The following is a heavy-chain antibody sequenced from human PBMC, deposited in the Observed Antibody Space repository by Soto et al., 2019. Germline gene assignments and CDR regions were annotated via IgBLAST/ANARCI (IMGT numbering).Heavy chain of an antibody. CDR2: IYTSGST. J-gene: IGHJ4*02. CDR3: ARTPKDIVVVPAAIRGDYFDY. V-gene: IGHV4-4*07. CDR1: GGSISSYY. D-gene: IGHD2-2*02. Sequence: PSETLSLTCTVSGGSISSYYWSWIRQPAGKGLEWIGRIYTSGSTNYNPSLKSRVTMSVDTSKNQFSLKLSSVTAADTAVYYCARTPKDIVVVPAAIRGDYFDYWGQGTLVTVSS.